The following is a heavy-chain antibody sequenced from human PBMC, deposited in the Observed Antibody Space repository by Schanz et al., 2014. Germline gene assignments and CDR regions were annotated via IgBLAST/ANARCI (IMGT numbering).Heavy chain of an antibody. V-gene: IGHV3-74*01. CDR3: AKDRQNRVNRVGYYYGMDV. J-gene: IGHJ6*02. Sequence: VYLVQSGGGVVQPGRSLRLSCAASGFTFSSYWMHWVRQAPGKGLVWVSRINPAGTFTNYADSVKGRFTISRDNSKNTLYLQMNSLRAEDTAVYYCAKDRQNRVNRVGYYYGMDVWGQGTTVTVSS. D-gene: IGHD3-16*01. CDR2: INPAGTFT. CDR1: GFTFSSYW.